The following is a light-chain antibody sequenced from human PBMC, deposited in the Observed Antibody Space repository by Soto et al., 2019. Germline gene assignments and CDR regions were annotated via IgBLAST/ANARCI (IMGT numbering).Light chain of an antibody. Sequence: ETGWTQSPGTLSLSPGERASLSCRASQSISGRYLAWYQQKPGQAPRLLIYDASSRATGIPDRFSGSGSGTDFILTISRLEPEDCAVYYCQQYGSSPLTFGGGTKVEIK. CDR3: QQYGSSPLT. V-gene: IGKV3-20*01. CDR1: QSISGRY. J-gene: IGKJ4*01. CDR2: DAS.